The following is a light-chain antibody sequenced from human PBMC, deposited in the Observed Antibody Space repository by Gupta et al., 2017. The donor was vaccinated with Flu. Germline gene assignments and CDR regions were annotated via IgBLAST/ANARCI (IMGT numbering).Light chain of an antibody. J-gene: IGLJ2*01. CDR2: KDT. Sequence: SFQLPQLPSLSVSPGPSVRLTCFGDVLSKQYTYWYQQRPGQAPVVLIYKDTERPSGIPERFSGSSSGTRATLTISGVQAEDAADYYCQSADNTDVVFGGGTRLTVL. V-gene: IGLV3-25*02. CDR1: VLSKQY. CDR3: QSADNTDVV.